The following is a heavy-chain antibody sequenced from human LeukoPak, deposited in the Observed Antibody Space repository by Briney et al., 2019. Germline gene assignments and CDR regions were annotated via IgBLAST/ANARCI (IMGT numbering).Heavy chain of an antibody. D-gene: IGHD4-17*01. CDR3: TRMTTGHDY. CDR2: INHSGYT. Sequence: PSETLSLTCAVSGVSFNDYYWSWVRHTPGKGLEWIAEINHSGYTNDSPSLKSRVTLSIDTSRKQFSLNLRSVTVADSGIYYCTRMTTGHDYWGQGTLVTVSS. CDR1: GVSFNDYY. J-gene: IGHJ4*02. V-gene: IGHV4-34*01.